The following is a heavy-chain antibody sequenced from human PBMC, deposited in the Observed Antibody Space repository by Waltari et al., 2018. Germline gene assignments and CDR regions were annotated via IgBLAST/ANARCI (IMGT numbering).Heavy chain of an antibody. CDR1: GYTLTELS. CDR2: FDPEEGET. V-gene: IGHV1-24*01. D-gene: IGHD6-19*01. J-gene: IGHJ4*02. Sequence: QVQLVQSGAEVKKPGASVKVSCKVSGYTLTELSMHWVRQAPGKGLAWMGCFDPEEGETIYEQKFQGRGTMTEETSTDPAYRELSSLSSEDTAVYYCATEQWLVRRGAQKFDYWGQGTLVTVSS. CDR3: ATEQWLVRRGAQKFDY.